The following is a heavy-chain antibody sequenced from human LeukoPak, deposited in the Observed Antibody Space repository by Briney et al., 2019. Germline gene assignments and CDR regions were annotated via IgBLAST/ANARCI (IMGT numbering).Heavy chain of an antibody. J-gene: IGHJ4*02. V-gene: IGHV3-48*03. D-gene: IGHD6-6*01. CDR3: SGQYSSSSVVDY. CDR2: ISSSGSIM. CDR1: GFSFSRYE. Sequence: PGGSLRLSCAASGFSFSRYEMNWVRQAPGKGLEWVSYISSSGSIMYSADSVKGRFTISRDNSRNSLYLQMNSLRAEDTAIYYCSGQYSSSSVVDYWGQGTLATVSS.